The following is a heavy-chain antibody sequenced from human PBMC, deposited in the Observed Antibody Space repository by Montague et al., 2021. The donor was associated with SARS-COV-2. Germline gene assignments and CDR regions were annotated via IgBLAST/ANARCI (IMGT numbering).Heavy chain of an antibody. CDR2: IHHSGNT. V-gene: IGHV4-30-2*01. CDR3: ASYRDYGDYY. J-gene: IGHJ4*02. D-gene: IGHD4-17*01. CDR1: GGSVSSGGYS. Sequence: TLSLTCAVSGGSVSSGGYSWYWIREAPGTGLEWIGHIHHSGNTYYNPSLESRVTISGDRPKNQFSLKVTSITAADTAVYYCASYRDYGDYYWGQGTLVTVSS.